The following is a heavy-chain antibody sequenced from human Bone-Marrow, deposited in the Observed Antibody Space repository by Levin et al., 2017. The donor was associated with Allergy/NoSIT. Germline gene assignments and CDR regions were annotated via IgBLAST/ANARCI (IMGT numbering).Heavy chain of an antibody. V-gene: IGHV1-69*06. CDR1: GGAFSTYA. J-gene: IGHJ6*03. Sequence: KISCKASGGAFSTYAISWVRQAPGQGLEWMGGIIPIFGTANYAQKFQGRVTITADKSTSTAYMELSSLRSEDTAVYYCAIPSGSYTPDYYYYYMDVWGKGTTVTVSS. CDR2: IIPIFGTA. CDR3: AIPSGSYTPDYYYYYMDV. D-gene: IGHD3-10*01.